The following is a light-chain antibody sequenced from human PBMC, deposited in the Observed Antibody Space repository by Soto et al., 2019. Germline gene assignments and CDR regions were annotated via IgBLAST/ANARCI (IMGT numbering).Light chain of an antibody. CDR3: ATWDANLNGVL. CDR2: SSN. V-gene: IGLV1-47*02. CDR1: SSNIGYNY. Sequence: QAVVPQPPSLSGTPGQRVTISCSGNSSNIGYNYVSWYQQLPGTAPKLLIYSSNQRPPGVPDRFSASKSGTSDSLAISGLWSDDEADYYCATWDANLNGVLFGGGTKVTVL. J-gene: IGLJ2*01.